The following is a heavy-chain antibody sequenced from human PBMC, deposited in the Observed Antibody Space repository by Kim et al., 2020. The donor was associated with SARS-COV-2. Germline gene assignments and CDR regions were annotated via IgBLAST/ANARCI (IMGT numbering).Heavy chain of an antibody. V-gene: IGHV1-58*02. CDR2: IVVGSGNT. D-gene: IGHD3-22*01. CDR3: AAEKPGHYNVSSGYENNI. Sequence: SVKVSCKASGFTFTSSAMQWVRQARGQRLEWIGWIVVGSGNTNYAQKFQERVTITRDMSTSTAYMELSSLRSEDTAVYYCAAEKPGHYNVSSGYENNIWGKGTTVTVSS. J-gene: IGHJ3*02. CDR1: GFTFTSSA.